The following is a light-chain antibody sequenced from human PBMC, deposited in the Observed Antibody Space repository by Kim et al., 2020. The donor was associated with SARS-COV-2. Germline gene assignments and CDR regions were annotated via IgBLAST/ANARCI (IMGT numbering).Light chain of an antibody. CDR3: CSYAGRYAV. J-gene: IGLJ3*02. Sequence: GQPVTLSCTGTSSDVGAYDYVSWYQKHPDKAPKLIFYAVTKRPSGVPDRFSGAKSGNTASPPFYGFGPADEAAYYCCSYAGRYAVFGGGTRLTVL. CDR2: AVT. CDR1: SSDVGAYDY. V-gene: IGLV2-11*03.